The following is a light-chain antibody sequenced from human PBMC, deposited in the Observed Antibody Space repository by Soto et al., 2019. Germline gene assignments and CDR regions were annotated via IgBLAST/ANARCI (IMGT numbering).Light chain of an antibody. CDR2: GAS. CDR1: QDIQNE. CDR3: LQDHNYPRT. Sequence: AIQMTQSPSSLSASVGDRVTIACRASQDIQNELGWYQQKPGKAPKVLIYGASTLQSGVPSRFSGGGSGTDFTLTISSLQPEDFATYYCLQDHNYPRTFGQGTKVEMK. V-gene: IGKV1-6*01. J-gene: IGKJ1*01.